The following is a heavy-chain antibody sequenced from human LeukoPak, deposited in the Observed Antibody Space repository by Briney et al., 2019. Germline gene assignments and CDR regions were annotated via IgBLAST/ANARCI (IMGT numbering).Heavy chain of an antibody. CDR3: AKDRLAWSSGFDY. CDR2: ISGSDGST. V-gene: IGHV3-23*01. Sequence: GGSLRLSCAASGFTFTYYAMNWVRQAPGKGLEWVSAISGSDGSTYYADSVKGRFTISRDNSKNTVYLQMNSLRAEDTAVYYCAKDRLAWSSGFDYWGQGTLVTVSS. CDR1: GFTFTYYA. J-gene: IGHJ4*02. D-gene: IGHD3-10*01.